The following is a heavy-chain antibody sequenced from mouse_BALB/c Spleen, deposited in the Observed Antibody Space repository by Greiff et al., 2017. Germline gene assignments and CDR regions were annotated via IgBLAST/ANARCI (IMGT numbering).Heavy chain of an antibody. CDR1: GYTFTSYW. Sequence: VQLQQPGVELVKPGASVKLSCKASGYTFTSYWMHWVKQRPGQGLEWIGEIDPSDSYTNYNQKFKGKATLTVDKSSSTAYMQLSSLTSEDSAVYYCARRGRYWYFDVWGAGTTVTVSS. CDR2: IDPSDSYT. J-gene: IGHJ1*01. CDR3: ARRGRYWYFDV. V-gene: IGHV1-69*02.